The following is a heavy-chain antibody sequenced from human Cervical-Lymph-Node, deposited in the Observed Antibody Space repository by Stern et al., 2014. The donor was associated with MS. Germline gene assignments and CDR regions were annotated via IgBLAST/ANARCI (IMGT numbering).Heavy chain of an antibody. V-gene: IGHV3-74*02. D-gene: IGHD3-10*01. J-gene: IGHJ4*02. CDR1: GFTFRSFW. Sequence: EVQLVESGGGLVQPGGSLRLSCVASGFTFRSFWMHWVRQVPGKGLVWVAPINRDGTATNHADSVKGRFTISRDNARNTVYLQMNSLRAEDTAVYYCTKDTYGPEDSWGQGISVTVSS. CDR3: TKDTYGPEDS. CDR2: INRDGTAT.